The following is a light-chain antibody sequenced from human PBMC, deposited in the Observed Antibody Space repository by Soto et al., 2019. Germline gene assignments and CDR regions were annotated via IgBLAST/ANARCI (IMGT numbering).Light chain of an antibody. Sequence: SVLTKPPSLYAAPGQKVTLCCSGDSTNIGGNSVSWYQQLPGTAPKLLIYDDNKRPSGIPDRFSGSKSGTSATLGITGFQTGDEADYYCGSWDSSLSAYVFGTGTKVTVL. J-gene: IGLJ1*01. CDR1: STNIGGNS. V-gene: IGLV1-51*01. CDR3: GSWDSSLSAYV. CDR2: DDN.